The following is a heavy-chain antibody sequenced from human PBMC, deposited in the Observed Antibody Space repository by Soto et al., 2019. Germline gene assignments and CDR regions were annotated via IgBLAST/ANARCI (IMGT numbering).Heavy chain of an antibody. Sequence: ASVKVSCKASGYTFTNYGFTWVRQAPGQGLEWLGWISTYNGNTKYAQKVQGRLAMTTDTSTSTANMELTSLRSDDTALYYCARTTVTASYYYMDVWGKGSTVTVSS. CDR2: ISTYNGNT. CDR3: ARTTVTASYYYMDV. CDR1: GYTFTNYG. D-gene: IGHD4-17*01. J-gene: IGHJ6*03. V-gene: IGHV1-18*01.